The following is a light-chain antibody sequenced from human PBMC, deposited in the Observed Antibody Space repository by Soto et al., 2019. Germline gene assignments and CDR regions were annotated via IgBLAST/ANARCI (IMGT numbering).Light chain of an antibody. CDR3: LQHNSYPLT. Sequence: DIQMTQSPSSLSASVGDRVTITCLASQGIRNDLGWYQQRPGKAPQRLIYLASSVQSGVPSRFSGRGAGTESTLTISRLQPEVSATYCCLQHNSYPLTFGPGTKVDIK. CDR2: LAS. CDR1: QGIRND. J-gene: IGKJ3*01. V-gene: IGKV1-17*01.